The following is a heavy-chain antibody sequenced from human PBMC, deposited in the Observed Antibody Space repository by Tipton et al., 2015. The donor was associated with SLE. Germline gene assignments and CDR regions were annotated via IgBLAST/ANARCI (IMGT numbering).Heavy chain of an antibody. V-gene: IGHV3-48*03. Sequence: SLRLSCAASGFTFSSYEMNWVRQAPGKGLEWVSYISSSGSSIYYADSVKGRFTISRDNAKNSLFLQMNSLRAEDTAVYYCARDQYSSSWSFDYWGQGTLVTVSS. CDR1: GFTFSSYE. CDR2: ISSSGSSI. J-gene: IGHJ4*02. D-gene: IGHD6-13*01. CDR3: ARDQYSSSWSFDY.